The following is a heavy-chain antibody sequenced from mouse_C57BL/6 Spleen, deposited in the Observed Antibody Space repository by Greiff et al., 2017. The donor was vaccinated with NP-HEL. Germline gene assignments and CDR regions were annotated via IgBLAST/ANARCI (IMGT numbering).Heavy chain of an antibody. Sequence: EVKLVESGPGMVKPSQSLSLTCTVTGYSITSGYDWHWIRHFPGNKLEWMGYISYSGSTNYNPSLKSRISITHDTSKNHFFLKLNSVTTEDTATYYCAREDLTELIGYFDVWGTGTTVTVSS. D-gene: IGHD1-1*01. V-gene: IGHV3-1*01. CDR1: GYSITSGYD. J-gene: IGHJ1*03. CDR3: AREDLTELIGYFDV. CDR2: ISYSGST.